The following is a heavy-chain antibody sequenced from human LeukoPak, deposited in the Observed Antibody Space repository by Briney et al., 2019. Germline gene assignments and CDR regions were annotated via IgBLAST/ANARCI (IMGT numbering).Heavy chain of an antibody. CDR2: IYPDDSDT. CDR1: GYSFTAYW. V-gene: IGHV5-51*01. D-gene: IGHD2-15*01. Sequence: GESLKISCKGSGYSFTAYWIGWVRQMPGKGLEWMGIIYPDDSDTRYSPSFQGQVTISADKSISTAYLQWSSLKASDTAMYYCARRYYCSGGSCDYFDYWGQGTLVTVSS. CDR3: ARRYYCSGGSCDYFDY. J-gene: IGHJ4*02.